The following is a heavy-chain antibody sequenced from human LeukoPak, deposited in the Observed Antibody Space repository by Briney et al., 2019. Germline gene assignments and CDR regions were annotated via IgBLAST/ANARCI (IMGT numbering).Heavy chain of an antibody. CDR2: IIPIFGTA. D-gene: IGHD3-22*01. Sequence: ASVKVSCKASGGTFSSYAISWVRQAPGQGLEWMGGIIPIFGTANYAQKFQGRVTITTDESTSTAYMELSSLRSEDTAVYYRARSPYYYDSSGYYEVYYYYYMDVWGKGTTVTVSS. J-gene: IGHJ6*03. CDR1: GGTFSSYA. CDR3: ARSPYYYDSSGYYEVYYYYYMDV. V-gene: IGHV1-69*05.